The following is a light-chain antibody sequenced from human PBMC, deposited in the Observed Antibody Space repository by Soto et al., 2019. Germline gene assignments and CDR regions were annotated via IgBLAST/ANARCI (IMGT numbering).Light chain of an antibody. CDR3: QQYGSSPRT. CDR2: GAS. J-gene: IGKJ1*01. CDR1: QSVSSY. Sequence: EIVMTQSPATLSVSPGDGATLSCRASQSVSSYLAWYQQKPGQAPRLLIYGASSRATGIPDRFSGSGSGTDFTLTISRLEPEDFAVYYCQQYGSSPRTFGQGTKVDIK. V-gene: IGKV3-20*01.